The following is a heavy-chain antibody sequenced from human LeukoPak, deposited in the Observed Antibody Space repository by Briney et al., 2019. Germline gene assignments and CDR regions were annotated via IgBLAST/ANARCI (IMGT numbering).Heavy chain of an antibody. J-gene: IGHJ4*02. V-gene: IGHV1-46*01. CDR1: GYTFTSYY. CDR2: INPSGGST. D-gene: IGHD6-19*01. Sequence: ASVKVSCKASGYTFTSYYMHWVRQAPGQGLEWMGIINPSGGSTSYAQKFQGRVTMTRGTSTSTVYMELSSLRSEDTAVYYCARDPYTSVAGTHFDYWGQGTLVTVSS. CDR3: ARDPYTSVAGTHFDY.